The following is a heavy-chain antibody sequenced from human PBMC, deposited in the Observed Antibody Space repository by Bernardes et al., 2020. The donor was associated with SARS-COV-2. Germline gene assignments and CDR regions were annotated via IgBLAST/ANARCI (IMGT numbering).Heavy chain of an antibody. CDR3: ARGWLSNWGSIDAFDI. Sequence: GGSLRLSCAASGFTFDDYGMSWVRQAPGKGLEWVSGINWNGGSTGYADSVKGRFTISRDNAKNSLYLQMNSLRAEDTALYHCARGWLSNWGSIDAFDIWGQGTMVTVSS. CDR1: GFTFDDYG. V-gene: IGHV3-20*01. CDR2: INWNGGST. D-gene: IGHD7-27*01. J-gene: IGHJ3*02.